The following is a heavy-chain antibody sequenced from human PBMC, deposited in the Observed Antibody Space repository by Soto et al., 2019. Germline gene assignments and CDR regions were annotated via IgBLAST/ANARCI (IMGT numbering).Heavy chain of an antibody. Sequence: PSETLSLTCTVSGGSISRGDYYWSWIRQPPGKGLEWIGYIYYSGSTYYNPSLKSRATISVDTSKNQFSLKLSSVTAADTAVYYCARTGGYCSGGTCRFIYFDYWGQGTLVTVSS. V-gene: IGHV4-30-4*01. D-gene: IGHD2-15*01. CDR3: ARTGGYCSGGTCRFIYFDY. CDR1: GGSISRGDYY. J-gene: IGHJ4*02. CDR2: IYYSGST.